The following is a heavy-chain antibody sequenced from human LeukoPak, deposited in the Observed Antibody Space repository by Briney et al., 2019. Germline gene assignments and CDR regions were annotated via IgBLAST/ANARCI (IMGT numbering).Heavy chain of an antibody. J-gene: IGHJ4*02. Sequence: GGSLRLSCAASGFTFSSYAMSWVRQAPGKGLEWVSTVGGSGGSTYYADSVKGRFTISRDNSKNTLYLQMNSLRAEDTAVYYCAREGWFGELLAAAPFDYWGQGTLVTVSS. V-gene: IGHV3-23*01. D-gene: IGHD3-10*01. CDR3: AREGWFGELLAAAPFDY. CDR1: GFTFSSYA. CDR2: VGGSGGST.